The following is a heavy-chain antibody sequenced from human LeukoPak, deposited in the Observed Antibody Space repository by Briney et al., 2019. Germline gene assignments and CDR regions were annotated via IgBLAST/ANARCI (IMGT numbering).Heavy chain of an antibody. V-gene: IGHV3-48*03. J-gene: IGHJ4*02. D-gene: IGHD1-26*01. Sequence: GGSLRLSCAASGFTFSSYEMNWVRQAPGKGLEWVSYISSSGSTIYYADSVKGRFTISRDNAKNSLYLQMNSRRAEDTAVYYCARQGATTLDYWGQGTLVTVSS. CDR1: GFTFSSYE. CDR3: ARQGATTLDY. CDR2: ISSSGSTI.